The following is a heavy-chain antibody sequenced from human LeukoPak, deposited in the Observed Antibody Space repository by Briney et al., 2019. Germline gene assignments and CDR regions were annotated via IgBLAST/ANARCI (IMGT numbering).Heavy chain of an antibody. CDR2: INHSGST. CDR3: ARESVRGIVVFSRYYFDY. CDR1: GGSISSSSYY. V-gene: IGHV4-39*07. Sequence: SETLSLTCTVSGGSISSSSYYWSWIRQPPGKGLEWIGEINHSGSTNYNPSLKSRVTISVDTSKNQFSLKLSSVTAADTAVYYCARESVRGIVVFSRYYFDYWGQGTLVTVSS. J-gene: IGHJ4*02. D-gene: IGHD3-22*01.